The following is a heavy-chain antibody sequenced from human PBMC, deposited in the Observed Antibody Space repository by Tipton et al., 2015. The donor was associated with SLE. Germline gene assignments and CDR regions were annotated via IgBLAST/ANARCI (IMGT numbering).Heavy chain of an antibody. Sequence: TLSLTCTVTGGSISSYYWSWIRHPPGKGLEWIGYIYYSGSTNYNPPLKSRATISVDTSKNQFSLKLSSVTAADTAVYYCARTTTEYSSGWPYLDYWGQGTLVTVSS. V-gene: IGHV4-59*01. CDR3: ARTTTEYSSGWPYLDY. CDR1: GGSISSYY. D-gene: IGHD6-25*01. CDR2: IYYSGST. J-gene: IGHJ4*02.